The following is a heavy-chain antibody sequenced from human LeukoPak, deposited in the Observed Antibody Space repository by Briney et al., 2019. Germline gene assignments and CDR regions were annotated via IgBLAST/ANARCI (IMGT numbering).Heavy chain of an antibody. Sequence: WGSLRLSCAASGFTFSSYAMSWVRQAPGKGLEWVSAISGSGGSTYYADSVKGRFTISRDNSKNTLYLQMNSLRAEDTAVYYCAKDLTYYYDSSGYQDAFDIWGQGTMVTASS. D-gene: IGHD3-22*01. CDR2: ISGSGGST. CDR1: GFTFSSYA. J-gene: IGHJ3*02. V-gene: IGHV3-23*01. CDR3: AKDLTYYYDSSGYQDAFDI.